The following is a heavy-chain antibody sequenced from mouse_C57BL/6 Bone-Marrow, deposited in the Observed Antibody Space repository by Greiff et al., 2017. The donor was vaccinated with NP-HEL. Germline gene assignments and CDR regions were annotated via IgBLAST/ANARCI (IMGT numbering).Heavy chain of an antibody. J-gene: IGHJ2*01. V-gene: IGHV1-69*01. CDR1: GYTFTSYW. CDR2: IDPSDSYT. CDR3: ASSSSYPFDC. Sequence: QVQLKQPGAELVMPGASVKLSCKASGYTFTSYWMHWVKQRPGQGLEWIGEIDPSDSYTNYNQKFKGKSTLTVDKSSSTAYMQLSSLTSADSAVYYCASSSSYPFDCWGQGTTLTVAS. D-gene: IGHD1-1*01.